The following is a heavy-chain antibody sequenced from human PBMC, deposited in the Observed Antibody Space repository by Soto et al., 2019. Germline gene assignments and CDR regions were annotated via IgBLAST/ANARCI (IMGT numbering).Heavy chain of an antibody. CDR1: GFTFSSYA. D-gene: IGHD3-10*01. CDR2: ISGSGGST. Sequence: EVQLLESGGGLVQPGGSLRLSCAASGFTFSSYAMSWVRQAPGKGLEWVSAISGSGGSTYYADSVKGRFTISRDNSKNTLHLQMNSRRGEDTSVYYCVLWPPYYFDYWGQGTLGSVSS. CDR3: VLWPPYYFDY. V-gene: IGHV3-23*01. J-gene: IGHJ4*02.